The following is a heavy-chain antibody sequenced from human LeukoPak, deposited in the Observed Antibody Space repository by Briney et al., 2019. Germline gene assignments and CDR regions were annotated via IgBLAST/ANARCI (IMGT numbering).Heavy chain of an antibody. CDR1: GGSISSYY. Sequence: PSETLSLTCTVSGGSISSYYWSWIRQPPGKGLEWIGYIYYSGSTNYNPSLKSRVTISVDTSKNQFSLKLSSVTAADTAVYYCARARLRGSGWCWFVPHYYYYYYMDVWGKGTTVTVSS. V-gene: IGHV4-59*01. CDR2: IYYSGST. J-gene: IGHJ6*03. D-gene: IGHD6-19*01. CDR3: ARARLRGSGWCWFVPHYYYYYYMDV.